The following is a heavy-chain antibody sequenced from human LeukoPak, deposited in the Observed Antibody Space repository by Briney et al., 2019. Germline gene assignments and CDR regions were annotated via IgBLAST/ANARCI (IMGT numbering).Heavy chain of an antibody. Sequence: GGSLRLSCAASGFTFSSYAMHWVRQAPGKGLEWVAVISYDRSNKYYADSVKGRFTISRDNSKNTQYLQMNSLRAEDTAVYYCARVKDPYSSSWSNFDYWGQGTLVTVSS. CDR2: ISYDRSNK. CDR3: ARVKDPYSSSWSNFDY. J-gene: IGHJ4*02. CDR1: GFTFSSYA. V-gene: IGHV3-30-3*01. D-gene: IGHD6-13*01.